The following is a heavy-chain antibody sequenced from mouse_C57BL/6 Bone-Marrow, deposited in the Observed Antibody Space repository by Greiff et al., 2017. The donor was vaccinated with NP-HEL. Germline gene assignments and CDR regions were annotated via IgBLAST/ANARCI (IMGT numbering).Heavy chain of an antibody. Sequence: QVQLQQPGAELVKPGASVKMSCKASGYTFTSYWITWVKQRPGQGLEWIGDIYPGSGSTNYNEKFKSKATLTVDQSSSTAYMHLSSLTSEDSAVYDCAIRRGVPLGNAMDYWGQGPSVTVSS. J-gene: IGHJ4*01. V-gene: IGHV1-55*01. D-gene: IGHD2-10*02. CDR1: GYTFTSYW. CDR2: IYPGSGST. CDR3: AIRRGVPLGNAMDY.